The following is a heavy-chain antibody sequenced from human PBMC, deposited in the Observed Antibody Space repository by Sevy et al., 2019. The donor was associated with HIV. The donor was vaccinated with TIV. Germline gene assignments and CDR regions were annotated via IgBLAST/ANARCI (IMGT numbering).Heavy chain of an antibody. CDR3: ARVRGYDFWSGYPIYYYYGMDV. J-gene: IGHJ6*02. Sequence: ASVKVSCKASGYTFTGYYMHWVRQAPGQGLEWMGWINPNSGGTNYAQKFQGRVTMTRYTSISTAYMELSRLRSDDTAVYYCARVRGYDFWSGYPIYYYYGMDVWGQGTTVTVSS. CDR1: GYTFTGYY. D-gene: IGHD3-3*01. V-gene: IGHV1-2*02. CDR2: INPNSGGT.